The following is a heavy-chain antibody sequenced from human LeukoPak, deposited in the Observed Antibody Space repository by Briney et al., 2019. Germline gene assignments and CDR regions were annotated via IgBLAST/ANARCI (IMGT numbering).Heavy chain of an antibody. Sequence: PSETLSLTCAVYGGSFSGYYWSWIRQPPGKGLEWIGEINHSGSTNYNPSLKSRVTISVDTSKNQFSLKLSSVTAADTAVYYCARLLRLGSYNWFDPWGQGTLVTVSS. CDR2: INHSGST. J-gene: IGHJ5*02. D-gene: IGHD3-16*01. V-gene: IGHV4-34*01. CDR1: GGSFSGYY. CDR3: ARLLRLGSYNWFDP.